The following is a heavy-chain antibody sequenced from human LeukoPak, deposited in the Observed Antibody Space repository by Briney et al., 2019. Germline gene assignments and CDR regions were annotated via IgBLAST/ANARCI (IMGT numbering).Heavy chain of an antibody. J-gene: IGHJ4*02. Sequence: GGSLRLSCAASGFTLSSYWMSWVRQAPGKGLEWVANIKQDGSEKYYVDSVKGRFTISRDNAKNSLYLQMNSLRAEDTAVYYCARDLWFGDQEGDYWGQGTLVTVSS. V-gene: IGHV3-7*01. CDR3: ARDLWFGDQEGDY. CDR2: IKQDGSEK. CDR1: GFTLSSYW. D-gene: IGHD3-10*01.